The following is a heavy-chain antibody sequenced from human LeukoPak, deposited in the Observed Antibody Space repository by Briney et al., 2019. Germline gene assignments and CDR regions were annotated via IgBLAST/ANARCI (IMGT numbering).Heavy chain of an antibody. Sequence: PGGSLRLSCAASGFTFSSYWMSWVRQAPGKGLEWLANIKQDGSEKYYVDSVKGRFTISRDNAKNSLYLQMNSLRAEDTAVYYCARVLNYYDSSGYLHDAFDIWGQGTMVTVSS. J-gene: IGHJ3*02. V-gene: IGHV3-7*01. CDR3: ARVLNYYDSSGYLHDAFDI. D-gene: IGHD3-22*01. CDR1: GFTFSSYW. CDR2: IKQDGSEK.